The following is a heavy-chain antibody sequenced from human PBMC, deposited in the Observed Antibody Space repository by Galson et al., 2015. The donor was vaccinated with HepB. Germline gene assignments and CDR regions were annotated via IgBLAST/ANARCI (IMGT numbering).Heavy chain of an antibody. CDR3: VKRDDYYFDH. D-gene: IGHD1-1*01. Sequence: SLRLSCAASGFTFSTYDMHWVRQAPGKGLEWVAIISYDGSNKYYTDSAKGRFTISRDNSKNTLYLQMNSLRADDTALYYCVKRDDYYFDHWGQGTLVTVSS. CDR1: GFTFSTYD. V-gene: IGHV3-30*18. J-gene: IGHJ4*02. CDR2: ISYDGSNK.